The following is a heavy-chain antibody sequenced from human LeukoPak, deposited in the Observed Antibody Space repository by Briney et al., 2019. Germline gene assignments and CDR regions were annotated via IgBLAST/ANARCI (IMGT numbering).Heavy chain of an antibody. CDR3: ARESPTLANWFDP. J-gene: IGHJ5*02. CDR2: IYHSGST. CDR1: GYSISSGYY. Sequence: SETLSLTCTVSGYSISSGYYWGWIRQPPGKGLEWIGSIYHSGSTYYNPSLKSRVTISVDTSKNQFSLKLSSVTAADTAVYYCARESPTLANWFDPWGQGTLVTVSS. V-gene: IGHV4-38-2*02. D-gene: IGHD2-15*01.